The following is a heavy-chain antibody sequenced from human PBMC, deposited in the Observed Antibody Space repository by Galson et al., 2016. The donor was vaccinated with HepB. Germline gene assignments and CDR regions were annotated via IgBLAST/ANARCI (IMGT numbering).Heavy chain of an antibody. CDR2: IYGSDNT. J-gene: IGHJ3*02. CDR1: GFTVTHDY. Sequence: SLRLSCATPGFTVTHDYMTWVRQAPGKGLEWVSLIYGSDNTYYADSVKGRFPISRDISKSTLFLQMNSLRAEGTAVYYCAIVGGSSYGLRIDPLDICGQGTMVTVSS. D-gene: IGHD5-18*01. V-gene: IGHV3-53*01. CDR3: AIVGGSSYGLRIDPLDI.